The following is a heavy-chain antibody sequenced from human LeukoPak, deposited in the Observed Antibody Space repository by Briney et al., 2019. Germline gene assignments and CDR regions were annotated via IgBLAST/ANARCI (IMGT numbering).Heavy chain of an antibody. Sequence: GASVKVSCKASGYTFTSYGISWVRQAPGQGLEWMGWISAYNGNTNYAQKLQGRVTMTTDTSTSTAYMELRSLRSDDTAVYYCARVWADYYDSSGYFDYWGQGTLVTVSS. D-gene: IGHD3-22*01. CDR3: ARVWADYYDSSGYFDY. V-gene: IGHV1-18*01. J-gene: IGHJ4*02. CDR2: ISAYNGNT. CDR1: GYTFTSYG.